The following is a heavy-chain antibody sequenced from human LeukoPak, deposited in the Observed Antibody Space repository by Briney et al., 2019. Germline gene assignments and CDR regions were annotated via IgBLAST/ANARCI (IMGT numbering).Heavy chain of an antibody. CDR1: GFTFSSYW. V-gene: IGHV3-7*03. CDR3: AKDVYSSGWYLSYFDY. CDR2: IKQDGSER. Sequence: PGGSLRLSCAASGFTFSSYWMSWVRQAPGKGLEWVANIKQDGSERYYVDSVKGRFTISRDNSKNTLYLQMNSLRAEDTAVYYCAKDVYSSGWYLSYFDYWGQGTLVTVSS. J-gene: IGHJ4*02. D-gene: IGHD6-19*01.